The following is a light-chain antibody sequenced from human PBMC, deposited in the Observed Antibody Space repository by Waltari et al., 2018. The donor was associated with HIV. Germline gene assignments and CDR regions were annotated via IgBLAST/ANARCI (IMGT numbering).Light chain of an antibody. V-gene: IGLV3-1*01. CDR1: KLGDKY. Sequence: SYELTQPPSVSVSPGQTASITCSGDKLGDKYACWYQQKPGQSPVLVIYQDSQRPSGIPERFSGSNSGNTATLTISGTQAMDEADYYCQAWVSSTYVFGTGTKVTVL. CDR3: QAWVSSTYV. J-gene: IGLJ1*01. CDR2: QDS.